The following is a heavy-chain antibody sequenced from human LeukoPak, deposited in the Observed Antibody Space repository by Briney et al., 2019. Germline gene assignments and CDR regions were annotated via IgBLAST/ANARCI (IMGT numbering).Heavy chain of an antibody. CDR2: IRYDGSNK. D-gene: IGHD2-2*01. V-gene: IGHV3-30*02. J-gene: IGHJ6*03. CDR3: AKVDIVVVPAAMPRGYYYYMDV. Sequence: QPGGSLRLSCAASGFTFSSYGMHSARQAPGKGLEWVTFIRYDGSNKYYADSVKGRFTISRDNSKNTLYLQMNSLRAEDTAVYYCAKVDIVVVPAAMPRGYYYYMDVWGKGTTVTVSS. CDR1: GFTFSSYG.